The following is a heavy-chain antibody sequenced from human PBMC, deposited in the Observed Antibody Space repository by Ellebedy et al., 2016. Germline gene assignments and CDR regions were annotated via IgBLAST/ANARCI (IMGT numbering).Heavy chain of an antibody. CDR3: AKDRDSAYYFYYGMDV. CDR2: ISSSSDTI. CDR1: GLTVSSFF. J-gene: IGHJ6*02. Sequence: GESLKISCAPSGLTVSSFFMGWVRQAPGKGLEWVSYISSSSDTIYYADSVKGRFTISRDNAKNSLFLQMNSLRDEDTAVYYCAKDRDSAYYFYYGMDVWGQGTTVTVSS. D-gene: IGHD1-26*01. V-gene: IGHV3-48*02.